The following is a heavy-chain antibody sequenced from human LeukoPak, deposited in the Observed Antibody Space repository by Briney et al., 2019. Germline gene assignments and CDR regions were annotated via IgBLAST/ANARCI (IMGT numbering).Heavy chain of an antibody. Sequence: GGSLRLSCAASGFTFSSYAMSWVRQAPGKGLEWVSAISGSGGSTYYADSVKGPFTISRDNSKNTLYLQMNSLRAEDTAVYYCARASVLVVVVTGGAFDIWGQGTMVTVSS. D-gene: IGHD2-21*02. CDR1: GFTFSSYA. CDR3: ARASVLVVVVTGGAFDI. J-gene: IGHJ3*02. CDR2: ISGSGGST. V-gene: IGHV3-23*01.